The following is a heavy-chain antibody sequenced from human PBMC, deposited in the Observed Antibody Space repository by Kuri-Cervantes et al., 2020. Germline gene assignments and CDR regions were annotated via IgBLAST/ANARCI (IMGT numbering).Heavy chain of an antibody. Sequence: GSLRLSCTVSGGSISSSSYYWGWIRQPPGKGLEWIGSIYYSGSTDYNPSLKSRVTISVDTSKNQFSLRLNSVTAADTAVYFCARQGGIGGNSQFDPWGQGTLVTVSS. J-gene: IGHJ5*02. CDR2: IYYSGST. CDR1: GGSISSSSYY. CDR3: ARQGGIGGNSQFDP. V-gene: IGHV4-39*01. D-gene: IGHD2/OR15-2a*01.